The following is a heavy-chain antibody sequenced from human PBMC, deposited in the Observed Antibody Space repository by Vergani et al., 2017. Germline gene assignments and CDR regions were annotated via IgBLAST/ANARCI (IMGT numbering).Heavy chain of an antibody. Sequence: QVQLQESGPGLVQPAETLSPICVVSNSSINSNYYWGWIRQSPGKRLEWIGSVSHRGSTFSNPSLKSRVTISVDKSKKLISLILNSVTAADTAVYYCVMYAINYDVLTGYYIGLDSWGQGTLVTVSS. CDR1: NSSINSNYY. CDR2: VSHRGST. J-gene: IGHJ4*02. D-gene: IGHD3-9*01. CDR3: VMYAINYDVLTGYYIGLDS. V-gene: IGHV4-38-2*01.